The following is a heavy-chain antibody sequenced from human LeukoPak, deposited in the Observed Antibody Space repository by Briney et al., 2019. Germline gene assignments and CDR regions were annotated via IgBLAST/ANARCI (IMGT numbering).Heavy chain of an antibody. J-gene: IGHJ6*02. D-gene: IGHD5-18*01. V-gene: IGHV4-39*01. CDR2: IYYSGST. CDR1: GGSISSSSYY. Sequence: SETLSLTCTVSGGSISSSSYYWGWIRQPPGKGLEWIGSIYYSGSTYYNPPLKSRVTISVDTSKNQFSLKLSSVTAADTAVYYCARQRGDTAMVAYYYGMDVWGQGTTVTVSS. CDR3: ARQRGDTAMVAYYYGMDV.